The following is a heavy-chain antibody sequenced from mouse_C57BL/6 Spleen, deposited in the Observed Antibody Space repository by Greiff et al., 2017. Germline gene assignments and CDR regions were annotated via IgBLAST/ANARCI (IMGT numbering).Heavy chain of an antibody. V-gene: IGHV1-82*01. CDR3: ARSSDYGRYY. CDR1: GYAFSSSW. CDR2: IYPGDGDT. J-gene: IGHJ2*01. Sequence: VQLQESGPELVKPGASVKISCKASGYAFSSSWMTWVKQRPGKGLEWIGRIYPGDGDTNYNGKFKGKATLTADKSSSTAYMQLSSLTSEDSAVYFCARSSDYGRYYWGQGTTLSVSS. D-gene: IGHD1-1*01.